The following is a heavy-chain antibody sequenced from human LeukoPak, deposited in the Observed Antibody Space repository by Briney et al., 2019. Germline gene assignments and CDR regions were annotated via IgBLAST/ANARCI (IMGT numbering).Heavy chain of an antibody. Sequence: GGSLRLSCAASGFTFSRYTMNWVRQAPGKGLEWVSSITSSSTYIYYADSPKGRFTISRDNAKNSLYLQMNSLRAEDTAVYYCAIPGDGYNYSFDFWGQGTLVTVPP. D-gene: IGHD5-24*01. CDR1: GFTFSRYT. V-gene: IGHV3-21*01. CDR3: AIPGDGYNYSFDF. J-gene: IGHJ4*02. CDR2: ITSSSTYI.